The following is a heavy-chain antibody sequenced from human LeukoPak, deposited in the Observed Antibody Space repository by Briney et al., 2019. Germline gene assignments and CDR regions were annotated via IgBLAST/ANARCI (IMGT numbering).Heavy chain of an antibody. D-gene: IGHD6-13*01. CDR3: ARDWRVAATNTGDF. CDR1: GGSFSGYS. V-gene: IGHV4-34*01. Sequence: KPSETLSLTCAVYGGSFSGYSWSWIRQPPGKGLEWIGEINDSGNTNHNPSLKSRVTISADTSKNQFSLKLNSVTAADTAVYYCARDWRVAATNTGDFWGQGTLVTVSS. J-gene: IGHJ4*02. CDR2: INDSGNT.